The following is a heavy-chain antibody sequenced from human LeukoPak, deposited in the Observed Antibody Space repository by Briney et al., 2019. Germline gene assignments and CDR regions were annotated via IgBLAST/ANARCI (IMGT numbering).Heavy chain of an antibody. CDR2: IYSGGST. Sequence: RSGGSLRLSCAAPGCTVSGNYMSWVRQAPGKGREWVSVIYSGGSTNYADSVKGRFTISRDNSKNTLFLQMNSLRAENTAVYYCASPGRSRLNWYFDLWGRGTLVTVSS. V-gene: IGHV3-66*02. J-gene: IGHJ2*01. CDR1: GCTVSGNY. CDR3: ASPGRSRLNWYFDL.